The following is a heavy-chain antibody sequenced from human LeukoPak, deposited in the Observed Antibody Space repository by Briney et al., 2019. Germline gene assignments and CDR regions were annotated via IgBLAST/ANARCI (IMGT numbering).Heavy chain of an antibody. J-gene: IGHJ4*02. CDR1: GYTFTSYG. Sequence: GASVKVSCKASGYTFTSYGISWVRQAPGQGLEWMGWFNTYSGNTKYAQNLQGRVTVTTDTSTSTAYMELRSLRSDDTAVYYCVRETSISAAGTRGDNWGQGTLVTVS. CDR3: VRETSISAAGTRGDN. V-gene: IGHV1-18*01. D-gene: IGHD6-13*01. CDR2: FNTYSGNT.